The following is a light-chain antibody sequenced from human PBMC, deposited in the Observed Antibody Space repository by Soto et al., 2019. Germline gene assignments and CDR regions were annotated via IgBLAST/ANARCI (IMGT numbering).Light chain of an antibody. CDR1: NSDVGGYNF. CDR2: EGS. CDR3: SSYTSSNPYV. Sequence: QSVLTQPASVSGSPGQSITISCTGTNSDVGGYNFVSWYQQHPDKAPKVIIYEGSKRPSGVSNRFSGSKSGNTASLTISGLQAEDEADYYCSSYTSSNPYVFGTVTKVTVL. J-gene: IGLJ1*01. V-gene: IGLV2-14*02.